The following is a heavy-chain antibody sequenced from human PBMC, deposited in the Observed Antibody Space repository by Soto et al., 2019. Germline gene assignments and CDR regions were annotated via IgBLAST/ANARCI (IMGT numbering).Heavy chain of an antibody. CDR3: ASWGHIVSVSPTDIDH. V-gene: IGHV3-74*01. CDR1: GSTFSASW. Sequence: PGGYLRPSFAAAGSTFSASWVKWVRKLPGEGLMWVSRISPDGSNRGYEDSVKGRYTVSKDNAKKPRYLQMDSRRAEYKAMYYCASWGHIVSVSPTDIDHWGEGTLVTVSS. J-gene: IGHJ4*02. CDR2: ISPDGSNR. D-gene: IGHD2-21*01.